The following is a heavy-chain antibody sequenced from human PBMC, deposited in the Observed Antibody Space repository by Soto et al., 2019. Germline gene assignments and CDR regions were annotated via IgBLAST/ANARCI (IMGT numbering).Heavy chain of an antibody. J-gene: IGHJ5*02. Sequence: QVQLVQSGTEVKKPGASVRVSCKTSGYLFTGYYIHWVRQAPGQGLEWMGWVRPKTGATHFEQKCQGRVPLTRDTSVSTAYVELSSLRSDDTAVYCCTVYYDAIHGGVGTWGQGTQVTVSS. CDR3: TVYYDAIHGGVGT. V-gene: IGHV1-2*02. D-gene: IGHD2-8*01. CDR2: VRPKTGAT. CDR1: GYLFTGYY.